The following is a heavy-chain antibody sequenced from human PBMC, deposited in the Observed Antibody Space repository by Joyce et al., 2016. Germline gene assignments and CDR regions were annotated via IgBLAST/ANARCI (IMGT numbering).Heavy chain of an antibody. CDR2: ISRDGSYI. CDR1: GFTFSGES. D-gene: IGHD4-23*01. CDR3: ARGLRWTDY. Sequence: EVQLVASGGILVQPGGSLRLSCAASGFTFSGESMTWVRQAPGKGLESVARISRDGSYISYVDCVKGRFTISRDNARNSLYLQMNSLRVEDTAVYYCARGLRWTDYWGQGTLVTVSS. J-gene: IGHJ4*02. V-gene: IGHV3-7*01.